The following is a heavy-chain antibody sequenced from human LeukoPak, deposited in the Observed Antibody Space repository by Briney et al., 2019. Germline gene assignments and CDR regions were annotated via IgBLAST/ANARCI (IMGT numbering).Heavy chain of an antibody. CDR3: ARRWGGSGTWFDP. V-gene: IGHV4-38-2*01. D-gene: IGHD6-25*01. CDR2: IYHSGST. CDR1: GYSISSGYY. J-gene: IGHJ5*02. Sequence: SETLSLTCAVSGYSISSGYYCGWIRQPPGKGLEWIGSIYHSGSTYYNPSLKSRVTISVDTSKNQFSLKLSSVTAADTAVYYCARRWGGSGTWFDPWGQGTLVTVSS.